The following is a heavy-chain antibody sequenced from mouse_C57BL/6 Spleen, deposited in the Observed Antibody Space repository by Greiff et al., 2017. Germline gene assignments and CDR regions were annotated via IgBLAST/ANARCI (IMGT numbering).Heavy chain of an antibody. CDR2: INPNNGGT. CDR3: ARSWPHSDV. V-gene: IGHV1-26*01. CDR1: GYTFTDYY. J-gene: IGHJ1*03. Sequence: EVQLQQSGPELVKPGASVKISCKASGYTFTDYYMNWVKQSHGKSLEWIGDINPNNGGTSYNQKFKGKATLTVDTSSSTAYMELRSLTSEDSAVDYCARSWPHSDVWGTGTTVTVSS.